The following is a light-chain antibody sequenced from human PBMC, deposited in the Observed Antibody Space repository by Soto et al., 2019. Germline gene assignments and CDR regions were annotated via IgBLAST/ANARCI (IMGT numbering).Light chain of an antibody. J-gene: IGKJ3*01. V-gene: IGKV3-11*01. CDR2: DAS. CDR1: QSVSSS. Sequence: EIVLTQSPDTLSLSPGERATLSCRASQSVSSSLAWYKQKPGQAPRLLIYDASNRATGIPARFSGSGSGTDFTLTISSLEPEDFAVYYCQQHSNWPPEFTFGPGTKVDIK. CDR3: QQHSNWPPEFT.